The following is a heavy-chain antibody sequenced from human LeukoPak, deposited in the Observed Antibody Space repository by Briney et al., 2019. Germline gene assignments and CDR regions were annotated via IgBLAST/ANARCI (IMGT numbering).Heavy chain of an antibody. CDR3: ARYYLGVYFDH. J-gene: IGHJ4*02. CDR1: GYTFTDYY. V-gene: IGHV1-2*02. Sequence: ASVKVSCKASGYTFTDYYMHWVRQAPGQGLGWMGWINPNSGGTNYAQKFQGRVTMTRDTSISTVYMELSRLRSDDTAVYYCARYYLGVYFDHWGQGTLVTVSS. CDR2: INPNSGGT. D-gene: IGHD3-16*01.